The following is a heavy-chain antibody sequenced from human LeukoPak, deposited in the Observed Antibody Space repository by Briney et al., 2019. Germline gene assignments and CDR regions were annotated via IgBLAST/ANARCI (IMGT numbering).Heavy chain of an antibody. CDR3: AGRKRLRGYVSKGEGYRYALDI. D-gene: IGHD2/OR15-2a*01. CDR2: ILISGST. J-gene: IGHJ3*02. CDR1: GDSIGSYY. V-gene: IGHV4-4*09. Sequence: SETLSLTCTVSGDSIGSYYWTWIRQPPGKGLEWIGNILISGSTNYTPSLKSRITISVDPSKNQFSLKLNSVTAADTAVYYCAGRKRLRGYVSKGEGYRYALDIWGQGTRVTVSS.